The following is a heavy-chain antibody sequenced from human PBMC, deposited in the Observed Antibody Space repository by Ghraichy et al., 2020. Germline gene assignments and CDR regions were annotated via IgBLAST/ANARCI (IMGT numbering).Heavy chain of an antibody. CDR2: IYYSGST. Sequence: ESLNISCTVSGGSISSSGYYWGWIRQPPGKGLEWIGSIYYSGSTYYNPSLKSRVTMSVDTSRNQFSLQLSSVTAADTAVYYCARHRGGNSYATVHYFDYWGQRTLVNVS. CDR3: ARHRGGNSYATVHYFDY. J-gene: IGHJ4*02. CDR1: GGSISSSGYY. D-gene: IGHD4-23*01. V-gene: IGHV4-39*01.